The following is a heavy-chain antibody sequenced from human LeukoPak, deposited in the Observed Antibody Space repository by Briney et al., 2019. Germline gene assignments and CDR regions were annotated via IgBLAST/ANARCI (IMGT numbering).Heavy chain of an antibody. J-gene: IGHJ5*02. CDR2: IYSGGST. D-gene: IGHD6-13*01. CDR3: ARESVGSSWYDPPRWFDP. V-gene: IGHV3-66*01. CDR1: GFTVSSNY. Sequence: GGSLRLSCAASGFTVSSNYMSWVRQAPGKGLEWVSVIYSGGSTYYADSVKGRFTISRDNSKNTLYLQMNSLRAEDTAVYYCARESVGSSWYDPPRWFDPWGQGTLVTVSS.